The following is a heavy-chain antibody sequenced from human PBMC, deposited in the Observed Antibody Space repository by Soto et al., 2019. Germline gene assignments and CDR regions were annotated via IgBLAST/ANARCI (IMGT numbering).Heavy chain of an antibody. J-gene: IGHJ5*02. Sequence: GASVKVSCKASGYTFTGHYIHWVRQAPEQGPEWMGEIGPESGATRYAQRFQGRVTMTRDMSITTVYMELNNLSPDDTAVYYCARDTSYDFWSGYVGFDPWGQGTLVTVSS. V-gene: IGHV1-2*02. CDR1: GYTFTGHY. D-gene: IGHD3-3*01. CDR2: IGPESGAT. CDR3: ARDTSYDFWSGYVGFDP.